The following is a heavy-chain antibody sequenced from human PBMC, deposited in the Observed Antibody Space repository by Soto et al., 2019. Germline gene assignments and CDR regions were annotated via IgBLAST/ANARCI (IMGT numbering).Heavy chain of an antibody. J-gene: IGHJ6*02. CDR1: GGSISSGGYY. CDR2: IYYSGST. D-gene: IGHD6-19*01. Sequence: QVQLQESGPGLVKPSQTLSLTCTVSGGSISSGGYYWSWIRQHPGKGLEWIGYIYYSGSTYYNPSLKSRVTISVDTSKNQFSLKLSSVTAADTAVYYCARVPPSSGWYEIGSQIEYGMDVWGQGTTVTVSS. CDR3: ARVPPSSGWYEIGSQIEYGMDV. V-gene: IGHV4-31*03.